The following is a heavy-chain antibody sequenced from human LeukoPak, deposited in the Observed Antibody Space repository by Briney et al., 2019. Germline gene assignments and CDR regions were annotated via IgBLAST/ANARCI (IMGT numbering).Heavy chain of an antibody. V-gene: IGHV4-59*08. Sequence: SETLSLTCTVSGGSIGSYYWSWIRQPPGKGLEWIGYIYYSGSTNYNPSLKSRVTISVDTSKNQFSLKLGSVTAADTAVYYCARLTTVTRNYYYYGMDVWGQGTTVTVSS. CDR1: GGSIGSYY. CDR2: IYYSGST. J-gene: IGHJ6*02. CDR3: ARLTTVTRNYYYYGMDV. D-gene: IGHD4-11*01.